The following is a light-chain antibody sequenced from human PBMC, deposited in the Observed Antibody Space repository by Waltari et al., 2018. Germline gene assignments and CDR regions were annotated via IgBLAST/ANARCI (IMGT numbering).Light chain of an antibody. CDR1: QGITNS. CDR2: AAS. Sequence: DIQMTQSPSSLSASVGDRVTITCRASQGITNSLAWYQQKPGKAPKLLLSAASRLEGGVPSRFSGSGSGTDYTLTFSSLQPEDFATYYCQQYYSTLWTFGQGTKVEIK. V-gene: IGKV1-NL1*01. J-gene: IGKJ1*01. CDR3: QQYYSTLWT.